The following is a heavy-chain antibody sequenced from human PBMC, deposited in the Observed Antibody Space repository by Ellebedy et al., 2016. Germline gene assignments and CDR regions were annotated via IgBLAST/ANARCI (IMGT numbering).Heavy chain of an antibody. V-gene: IGHV3-15*01. CDR2: IKSKTDGGAA. J-gene: IGHJ4*02. CDR1: GFTFSNAW. Sequence: GGSLRLSCAASGFTFSNAWMNWVRQAPGKGLEWVGRIKSKTDGGAADYAAPVKGRFTISRDDSKNTLHLQMNSLKTGDTAVYFCTTVYRYNYDSVWGQGTLVTVSS. D-gene: IGHD5-18*01. CDR3: TTVYRYNYDSV.